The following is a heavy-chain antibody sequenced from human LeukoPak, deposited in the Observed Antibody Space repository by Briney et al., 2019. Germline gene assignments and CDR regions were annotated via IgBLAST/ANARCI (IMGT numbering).Heavy chain of an antibody. D-gene: IGHD4-11*01. V-gene: IGHV3-7*04. CDR3: ARDVAVTGALDI. CDR2: IKYDGSEK. Sequence: PGGSLRLSCSASGFTFSSYWMHWVRQAPGKGLEWVANIKYDGSEKYYVDSVKGRFTISRDNAQNSLYLQMNSLRVEDTAIYYCARDVAVTGALDIWGQGTLLTVSS. J-gene: IGHJ3*02. CDR1: GFTFSSYW.